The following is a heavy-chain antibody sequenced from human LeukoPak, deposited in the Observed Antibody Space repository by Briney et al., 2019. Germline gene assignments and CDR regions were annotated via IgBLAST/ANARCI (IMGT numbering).Heavy chain of an antibody. CDR2: IIPIFGTA. CDR1: GGTFSSYA. V-gene: IGHV1-69*13. J-gene: IGHJ5*02. D-gene: IGHD3-10*01. Sequence: SVKVSCKASGGTFSSYAISWVRQAPGQGLEWMGGIIPIFGTANYAQKFQGRVTITADESTSTAYMELSSLRSEDTAVYYCAREWHGSGSYYIDWFDPWGQGTLVTVSS. CDR3: AREWHGSGSYYIDWFDP.